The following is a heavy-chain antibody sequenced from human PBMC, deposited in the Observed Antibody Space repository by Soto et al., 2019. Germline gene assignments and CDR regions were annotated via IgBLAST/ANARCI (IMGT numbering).Heavy chain of an antibody. J-gene: IGHJ4*02. CDR2: IYYSGST. D-gene: IGHD3-10*01. V-gene: IGHV4-39*01. CDR1: GGSISSSSYY. CDR3: ARQNYYGSGRRVDY. Sequence: QLQLQESGPGLVKPSETLSLTCTVSGGSISSSSYYWGWIRQPPGKGLEWIGSIYYSGSTYYNPSLKSRATLSVATSKNQSPLKLRSVTAADTAVYYCARQNYYGSGRRVDYWGQGTLVTVSS.